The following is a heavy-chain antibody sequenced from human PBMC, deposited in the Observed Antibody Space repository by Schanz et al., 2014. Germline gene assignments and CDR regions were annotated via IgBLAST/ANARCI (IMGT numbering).Heavy chain of an antibody. J-gene: IGHJ4*02. Sequence: QVQLVQSGGEVKTPGASVKVSCKASGYTFTRSGISWVRQAPGQGLEWMGRIYPNTGGTDYAQKFQGRVTMTRDTSISAAYMDLSSLTSDDTAVYYCARGLVRYFDFWGQGTPVTVSS. CDR1: GYTFTRSG. D-gene: IGHD2-8*02. CDR3: ARGLVRYFDF. CDR2: IYPNTGGT. V-gene: IGHV1-2*06.